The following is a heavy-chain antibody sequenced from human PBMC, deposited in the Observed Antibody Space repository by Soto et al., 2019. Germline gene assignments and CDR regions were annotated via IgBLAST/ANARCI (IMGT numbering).Heavy chain of an antibody. CDR1: GFTFSTFW. Sequence: GGSLRLSCAASGFTFSTFWMHWVRQAPGKGLVWVSRISSDGSSTYYADSVKGRFTISRDNSKNTLYLQMNSLRAEDTAVYYCAKSPVVVAARVYYFDYWGQGTLVTVSS. CDR3: AKSPVVVAARVYYFDY. V-gene: IGHV3-74*01. J-gene: IGHJ4*02. CDR2: ISSDGSST. D-gene: IGHD2-15*01.